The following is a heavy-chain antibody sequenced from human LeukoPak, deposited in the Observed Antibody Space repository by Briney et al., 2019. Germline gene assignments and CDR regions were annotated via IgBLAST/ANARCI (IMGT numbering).Heavy chain of an antibody. CDR2: IDSRDNTI. Sequence: GGSLRLSCEGSGFPFSYFQMSWVRQVPGKGLEWVSFIDSRDNTIYYADSVKGRFTISRDNSKNTVYLQMSSLRLEDTAIYYCAATSGGHDSYFGYWGRGTLVTVSS. CDR3: AATSGGHDSYFGY. V-gene: IGHV3-11*01. D-gene: IGHD6-19*01. J-gene: IGHJ4*02. CDR1: GFPFSYFQ.